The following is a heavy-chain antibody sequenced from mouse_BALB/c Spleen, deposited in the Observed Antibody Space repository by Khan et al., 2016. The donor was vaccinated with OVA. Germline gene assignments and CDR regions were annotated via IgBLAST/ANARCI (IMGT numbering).Heavy chain of an antibody. CDR3: ARKNYYGYAMDY. V-gene: IGHV3-2*02. CDR2: ISYSGYT. CDR1: GYSITSDYA. D-gene: IGHD1-1*01. J-gene: IGHJ4*01. Sequence: VQLKQSGPGLVKPSQSLSLTCTVTGYSITSDYAWDWIRQFPGNKLEWMGYISYSGYTSYNPSLKSRISISRDTSKNQFFLQLTSVTTEDTATYYCARKNYYGYAMDYWGQGTSVTVSS.